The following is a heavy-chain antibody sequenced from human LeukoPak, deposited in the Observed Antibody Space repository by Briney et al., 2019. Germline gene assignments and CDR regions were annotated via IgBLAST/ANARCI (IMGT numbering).Heavy chain of an antibody. CDR2: ISSSSSYI. D-gene: IGHD1-26*01. CDR1: GVTFSSYS. J-gene: IGHJ6*03. CDR3: ARAVRGGYRNYCYYYMDV. Sequence: GGSLRLSCAASGVTFSSYSMNWVRQAPGKGVEGVSSISSSSSYIYYADSVKGRFTISRDNAKNSLYLQMNSLRAEDTAVYYCARAVRGGYRNYCYYYMDVWGKGTTVTISS. V-gene: IGHV3-21*01.